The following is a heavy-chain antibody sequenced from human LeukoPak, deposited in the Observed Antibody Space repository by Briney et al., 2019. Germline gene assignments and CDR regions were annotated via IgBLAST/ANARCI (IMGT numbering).Heavy chain of an antibody. CDR3: AKAWAPYSSTEGDWFDP. V-gene: IGHV3-43*02. CDR2: ISGDGGST. D-gene: IGHD6-13*01. CDR1: GLTFDDYA. J-gene: IGHJ5*02. Sequence: GGSLRLSCAASGLTFDDYAMHWVRQAPGKGLEWVSLISGDGGSTYYADSVKGRFTISRDNSKNSLYLQMNSLRTEDTALYYCAKAWAPYSSTEGDWFDPWGQGTLVTVSS.